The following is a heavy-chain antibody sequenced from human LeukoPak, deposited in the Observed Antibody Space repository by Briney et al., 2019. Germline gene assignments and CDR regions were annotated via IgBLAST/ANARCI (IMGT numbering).Heavy chain of an antibody. J-gene: IGHJ4*02. CDR2: ITYDGSSK. Sequence: GGSLRLSCETSQFTFRTYAMHWVRQAPGKGLEWVALITYDGSSKYYADSVRGRFSISRDNSKNTLYLEMNSLRRDDTAVYFCARVHTERASLPSFDHWGQGSLVTVSS. V-gene: IGHV3-30*04. D-gene: IGHD1-26*01. CDR3: ARVHTERASLPSFDH. CDR1: QFTFRTYA.